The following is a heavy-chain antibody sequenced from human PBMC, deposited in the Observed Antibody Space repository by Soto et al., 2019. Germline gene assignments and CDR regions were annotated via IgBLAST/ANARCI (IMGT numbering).Heavy chain of an antibody. CDR2: IKPGASDI. J-gene: IGHJ4*02. CDR3: ARQINHICDF. Sequence: GESLKISCKGAGYKFDSAWIGWVRQMPGKGLEWMGIIKPGASDIGYSPSFRGQVTISADAAVSTAYLQLNSPKASDTAMYYCARQINHICDFWGQGTLVTVSS. D-gene: IGHD3-3*02. V-gene: IGHV5-51*01. CDR1: GYKFDSAW.